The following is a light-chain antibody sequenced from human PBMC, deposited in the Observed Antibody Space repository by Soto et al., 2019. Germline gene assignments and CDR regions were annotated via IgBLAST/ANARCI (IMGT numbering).Light chain of an antibody. J-gene: IGLJ1*01. CDR3: CSYAGRSTYV. CDR1: SSDVGSDNL. Sequence: QSALTQPASVSGSPGQSITISCTGTSSDVGSDNLVSWYQQHPGKAPKLMIYEVSKRPSGVSNRFSGSKSGNTASLTISGLQAEDEADYYRCSYAGRSTYVFGTGTKLTVL. V-gene: IGLV2-23*02. CDR2: EVS.